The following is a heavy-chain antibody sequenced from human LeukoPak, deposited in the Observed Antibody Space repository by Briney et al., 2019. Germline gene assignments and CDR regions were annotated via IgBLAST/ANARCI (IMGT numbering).Heavy chain of an antibody. D-gene: IGHD5-18*01. CDR2: INSDGSST. V-gene: IGHV3-74*01. CDR1: GFTFRSYW. CDR3: ARADMYSYDSWFDP. J-gene: IGHJ5*02. Sequence: PGGSLRLSCAASGFTFRSYWMHWVRQPPGKGLVWVSRINSDGSSTSYADSVKGRFTISRDNAKNTLYLQMNSLKAEDTAVYYCARADMYSYDSWFDPWGQGTLVTVSS.